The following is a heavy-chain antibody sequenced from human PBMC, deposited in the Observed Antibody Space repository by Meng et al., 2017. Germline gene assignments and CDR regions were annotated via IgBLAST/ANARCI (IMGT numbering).Heavy chain of an antibody. D-gene: IGHD3-10*01. CDR2: INHSGST. CDR1: GGSFSGYY. Sequence: GQLQQWGAGLLKPSETLSLTCACYGGSFSGYYWSWIRQPPGKGLEWIGEINHSGSTNYNPSLKSRVTISVDTSKNQFSLKLSSVTAADTAVYYCARGRLRAYGSGSPEDYWGQGTLVTVSS. V-gene: IGHV4-34*01. CDR3: ARGRLRAYGSGSPEDY. J-gene: IGHJ4*02.